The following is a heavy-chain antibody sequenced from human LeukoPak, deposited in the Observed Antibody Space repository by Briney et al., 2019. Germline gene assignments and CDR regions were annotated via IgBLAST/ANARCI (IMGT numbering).Heavy chain of an antibody. Sequence: GGSLRLSCVASGFTFSNYWMSWVRQAPGRGLELVANINRDGSEEYYVDSVKGRFTISRDNTKNSLNVQMNSLKAEDTAVYYCARGDAYSGDHWGQGALVTVSS. V-gene: IGHV3-7*04. CDR1: GFTFSNYW. J-gene: IGHJ4*02. CDR3: ARGDAYSGDH. CDR2: INRDGSEE. D-gene: IGHD2-15*01.